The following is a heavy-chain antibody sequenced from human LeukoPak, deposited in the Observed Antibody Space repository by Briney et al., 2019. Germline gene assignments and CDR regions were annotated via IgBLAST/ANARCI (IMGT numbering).Heavy chain of an antibody. Sequence: GASVKVSCKASGGTFSSYAISWVRQAPGQGLEWMGGIIPIFGTANYAQKFQGRVTITADESTSTAYIELSSLRSEDTAVYYCASVGVVVPADAFDIWGQGTMVTVSS. CDR2: IIPIFGTA. CDR1: GGTFSSYA. J-gene: IGHJ3*02. CDR3: ASVGVVVPADAFDI. V-gene: IGHV1-69*13. D-gene: IGHD2-2*01.